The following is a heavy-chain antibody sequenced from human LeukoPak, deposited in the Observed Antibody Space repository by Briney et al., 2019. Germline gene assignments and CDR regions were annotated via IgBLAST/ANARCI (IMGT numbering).Heavy chain of an antibody. CDR1: GFTFSSYA. CDR3: AKLGGSYLYYYYYYMDV. D-gene: IGHD1-26*01. CDR2: ISGSGGST. V-gene: IGHV3-23*01. J-gene: IGHJ6*03. Sequence: QPGGSLRLSCAASGFTFSSYAMSWVRQAPGKGLEWVSAISGSGGSTYYADSVKGRFTISRDNSKNTLYLQMNSLRAEDTAVYYCAKLGGSYLYYYYYYMDVWGKGTTVTVSS.